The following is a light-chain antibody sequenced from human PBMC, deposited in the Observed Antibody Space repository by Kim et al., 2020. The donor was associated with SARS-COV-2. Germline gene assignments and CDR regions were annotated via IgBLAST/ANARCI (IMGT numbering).Light chain of an antibody. J-gene: IGKJ4*01. V-gene: IGKV1-16*02. Sequence: SLGDREPIPWRARQRVRDDVCWVQQKPGKDPQSLNYAASSLQNGGPSQCSGSGSGTEFSLTLSTLQPEDIATYYCQQYNSYPLTLGGRTTVDIK. CDR2: AAS. CDR3: QQYNSYPLT. CDR1: QRVRDD.